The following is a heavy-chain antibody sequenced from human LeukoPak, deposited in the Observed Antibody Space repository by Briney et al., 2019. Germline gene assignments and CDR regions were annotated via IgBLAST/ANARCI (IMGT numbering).Heavy chain of an antibody. D-gene: IGHD3-9*01. CDR1: GGTFSSYA. V-gene: IGHV1-69*05. CDR2: IIPIFGTA. Sequence: SVKASCKASGGTFSSYAISWVRQAPGQGLEWMGGIIPIFGTANYAQKFQGRVTITRDTSASTAYMELSSLRSEDTAVYYCAREGYDILTGYYRAWRAFDIWGQGTMVTVSS. J-gene: IGHJ3*02. CDR3: AREGYDILTGYYRAWRAFDI.